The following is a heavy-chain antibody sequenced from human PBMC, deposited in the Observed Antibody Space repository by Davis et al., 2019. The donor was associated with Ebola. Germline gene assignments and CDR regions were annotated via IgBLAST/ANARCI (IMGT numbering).Heavy chain of an antibody. CDR2: IKQDGSEK. CDR1: GFTFSSYW. D-gene: IGHD2-2*01. J-gene: IGHJ6*04. V-gene: IGHV3-7*01. CDR3: ARDTSCTTTSCYVHYSGLDV. Sequence: GESLNISCAASGFTFSSYWMSWVRQAPGKGLEWVANIKQDGSEKYYVDSVKGRFSISRDNAKKSLCLQMKSLRAEDTAVYYCARDTSCTTTSCYVHYSGLDVWGKGTTVTVSS.